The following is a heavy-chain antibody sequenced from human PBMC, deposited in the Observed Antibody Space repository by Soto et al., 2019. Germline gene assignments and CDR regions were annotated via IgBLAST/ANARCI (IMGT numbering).Heavy chain of an antibody. CDR2: IYYSGST. J-gene: IGHJ5*02. Sequence: SETLSLTCNVSGGSISSSRYYWGWIREPPGKGLEWIGSIYYSGSTYYNPSLKSRVTISVDTSKNQFSLKLSSVTAADTAVYYCARLMYSSSWYFLKLDLWGQGTLVTVSS. CDR3: ARLMYSSSWYFLKLDL. CDR1: GGSISSSRYY. V-gene: IGHV4-39*01. D-gene: IGHD6-13*01.